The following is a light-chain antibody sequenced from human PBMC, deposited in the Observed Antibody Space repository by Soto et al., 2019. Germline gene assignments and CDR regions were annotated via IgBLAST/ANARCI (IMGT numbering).Light chain of an antibody. CDR1: ESVGSS. Sequence: EIVLTQSPPTLSLSPGERATLSCRASESVGSSLGWYQQKLGRAPRLLIYDASSRAAGIPARFSGSGSGTDFTLTISSLEHEDFAVYYCQQRTSWPITFGQGTRLEIK. J-gene: IGKJ5*01. CDR3: QQRTSWPIT. V-gene: IGKV3-11*01. CDR2: DAS.